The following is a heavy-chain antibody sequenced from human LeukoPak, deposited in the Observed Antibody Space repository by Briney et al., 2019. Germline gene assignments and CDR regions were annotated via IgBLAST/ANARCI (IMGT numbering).Heavy chain of an antibody. Sequence: SGGSLRLSCAASGFTFSSYAMSWVRQAPGKGLEWVSAISGSGGSTYYADSVKGRFTISRDNSKNTLYLQMNSLRAEDTAVYYCAKDDDILTGYPQWGQGTLVTVSS. CDR1: GFTFSSYA. CDR2: ISGSGGST. D-gene: IGHD3-9*01. CDR3: AKDDDILTGYPQ. J-gene: IGHJ4*02. V-gene: IGHV3-23*01.